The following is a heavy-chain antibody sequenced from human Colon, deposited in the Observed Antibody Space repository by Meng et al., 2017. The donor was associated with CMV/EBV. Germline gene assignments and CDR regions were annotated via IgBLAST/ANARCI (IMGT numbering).Heavy chain of an antibody. J-gene: IGHJ4*02. Sequence: SGGSVDSGGYYWSWIRQPPGKGLQWLGHIYTGGSAYSNPSLKSRLSISLDTSKNQFSLSLRSVTAADTAGYYCARGSVIASAVSFDHWGQGTLVTVSS. CDR1: GGSVDSGGYY. CDR2: IYTGGSA. CDR3: ARGSVIASAVSFDH. D-gene: IGHD2-21*01. V-gene: IGHV4-30-4*01.